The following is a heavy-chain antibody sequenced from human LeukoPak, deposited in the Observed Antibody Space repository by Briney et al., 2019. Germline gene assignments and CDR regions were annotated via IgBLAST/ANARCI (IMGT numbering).Heavy chain of an antibody. J-gene: IGHJ5*02. CDR3: ARDPWRSYSGSPYNWFDP. Sequence: RASVKVSCKASGYTFTGYYMHWVRQAPGQGLEWMGWINPNSGGTNYAQKFQGRVTMTRDTSISTAYMELSRLRSDDTAVYYCARDPWRSYSGSPYNWFDPWGQGTLVTVSS. CDR2: INPNSGGT. CDR1: GYTFTGYY. D-gene: IGHD1-26*01. V-gene: IGHV1-2*02.